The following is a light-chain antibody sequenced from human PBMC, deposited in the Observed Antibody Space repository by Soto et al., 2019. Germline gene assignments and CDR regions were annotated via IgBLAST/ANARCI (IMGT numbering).Light chain of an antibody. J-gene: IGKJ1*01. Sequence: EMVLTQSPSTLSVSPGERATLSCLASQSVSSNLAWYQQKPGQAPRLLIYGASTRATGIPDRFSGSGSGTDFTLTISRLEPEDFAVYYCQQYGSTPRTFGQGTKVDI. V-gene: IGKV3-20*01. CDR2: GAS. CDR3: QQYGSTPRT. CDR1: QSVSSN.